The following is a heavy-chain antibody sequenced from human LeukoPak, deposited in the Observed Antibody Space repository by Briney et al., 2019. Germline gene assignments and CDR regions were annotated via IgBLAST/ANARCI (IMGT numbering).Heavy chain of an antibody. D-gene: IGHD6-13*01. Sequence: GGSLRLSCAASGFTFSRVWMRWVRHAPGKGREWGAYIMQDGSEKHCVDSVKGRFTSSRQHTKHSPFLQMSSLRTEDTAVSFCTRLAAGSAYFYCWGQGTLVTVSS. J-gene: IGHJ4*02. CDR3: TRLAAGSAYFYC. V-gene: IGHV3-7*04. CDR1: GFTFSRVW. CDR2: IMQDGSEK.